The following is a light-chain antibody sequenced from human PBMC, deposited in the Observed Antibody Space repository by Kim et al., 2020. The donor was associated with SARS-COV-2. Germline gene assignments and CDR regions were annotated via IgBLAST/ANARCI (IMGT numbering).Light chain of an antibody. CDR3: HQYHDWPWT. V-gene: IGKV3-15*01. J-gene: IGKJ1*01. Sequence: EIVLPQSPATLSVSPGERATLSCRSSQSITTKLAWYQQKAGQPPRLLIYDASTRATGGPAKFSGGGSGTEFTLTISSLQSEDFAVYHCHQYHDWPWTVGQGTKVDIK. CDR1: QSITTK. CDR2: DAS.